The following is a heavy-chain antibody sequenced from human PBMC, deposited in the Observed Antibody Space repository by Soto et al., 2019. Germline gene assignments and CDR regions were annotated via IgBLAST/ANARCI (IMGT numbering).Heavy chain of an antibody. CDR2: IIPIFGTA. CDR3: VTKKSGYDIDY. D-gene: IGHD5-12*01. V-gene: IGHV1-69*01. Sequence: QVQLVQSGAEVKKPGSSVKVSCKASGSTFSSYAISWVRQAPGQGLEWMGGIIPIFGTANYAQKFQGRVTITADESTSTAYMELSSLRSEDTALYDCVTKKSGYDIDYWGQGTLVTVSS. J-gene: IGHJ4*02. CDR1: GSTFSSYA.